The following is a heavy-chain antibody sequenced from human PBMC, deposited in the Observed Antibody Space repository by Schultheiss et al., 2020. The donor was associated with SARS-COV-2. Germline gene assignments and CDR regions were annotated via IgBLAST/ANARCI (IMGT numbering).Heavy chain of an antibody. J-gene: IGHJ6*02. Sequence: GGSLRLSCAASGFTFSSYGMHWVRQAPGKGLEWVSVIYSGGSTYYADSVKGRFTVSRDNSKNTLFLQMNTLRAEDTAAYYCAKVLGGYGHLTLTGDYYYYYGMDVWGQGTTVTVSS. D-gene: IGHD5-18*01. CDR3: AKVLGGYGHLTLTGDYYYYYGMDV. CDR1: GFTFSSYG. V-gene: IGHV3-23*03. CDR2: IYSGGST.